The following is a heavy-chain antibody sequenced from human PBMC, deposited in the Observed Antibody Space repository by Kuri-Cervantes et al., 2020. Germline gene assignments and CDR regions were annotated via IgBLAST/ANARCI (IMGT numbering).Heavy chain of an antibody. V-gene: IGHV3-74*01. CDR1: GFTFSSYW. D-gene: IGHD3-10*01. Sequence: GGSLRLSCAASGFTFSSYWMHWVRQAPGKGLVWVSRINSDGSSTSYADSVKGRFTISRDNSKNTLYLQMNSLRAEDTAVYYCARDKGSGPVYLDYWGQGTLVTVSS. CDR3: ARDKGSGPVYLDY. CDR2: INSDGSST. J-gene: IGHJ4*02.